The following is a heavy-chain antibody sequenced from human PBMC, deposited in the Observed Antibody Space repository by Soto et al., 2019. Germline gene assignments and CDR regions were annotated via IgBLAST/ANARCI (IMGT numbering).Heavy chain of an antibody. Sequence: GGSLRLSCAASGFTFRNYWMHWVRQAPGKGLVWVSRVNSDEDTTYYADSVKGRFTISRDNAKNTLHLQMNSLGAEDTAVYYCASNYAYAEGYYFYGIDVWGQGTTVTVSS. CDR3: ASNYAYAEGYYFYGIDV. CDR1: GFTFRNYW. CDR2: VNSDEDTT. J-gene: IGHJ6*02. V-gene: IGHV3-74*01. D-gene: IGHD3-16*01.